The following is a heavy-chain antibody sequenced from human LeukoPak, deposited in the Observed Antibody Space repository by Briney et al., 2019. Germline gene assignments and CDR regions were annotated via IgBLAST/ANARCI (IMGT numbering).Heavy chain of an antibody. J-gene: IGHJ4*02. V-gene: IGHV4-39*01. CDR2: IFYSGST. CDR1: GGPISSSSYF. CDR3: ARQMNTVTADY. D-gene: IGHD4-17*01. Sequence: PSETLSLTCTVSGGPISSSSYFWGWIRQPPGKGREWIGSIFYSGSTYYNPSLNSRVTISIDTSKNQFSLRLSSVTAADTAVYYCARQMNTVTADYWGQGTLVTVSS.